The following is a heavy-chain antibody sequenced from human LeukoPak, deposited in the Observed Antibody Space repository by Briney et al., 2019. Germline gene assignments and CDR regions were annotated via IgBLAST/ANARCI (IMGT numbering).Heavy chain of an antibody. D-gene: IGHD7-27*01. J-gene: IGHJ4*02. Sequence: SETLSLTCTVSGGSVSDYYWSWIRQSPGKGLGWVGYIYYTVSTSYNTSLRSRATMPADTSMNQFSWNLSSVTAAHTAVYYCASRKLGNDYWGQRTLVTVPS. V-gene: IGHV4-59*02. CDR2: IYYTVST. CDR3: ASRKLGNDY. CDR1: GGSVSDYY.